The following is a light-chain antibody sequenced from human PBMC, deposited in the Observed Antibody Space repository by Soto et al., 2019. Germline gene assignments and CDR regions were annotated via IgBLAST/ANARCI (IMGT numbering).Light chain of an antibody. J-gene: IGLJ2*01. Sequence: QAVVTQPPSVSGAPGQRVIISCTGSSSNIGAGYDVHWYQQLPGTAPKLLIYGNSNRPSGLPDRFSGSKSGTSASLAITGLQAEDEADYYCQSYDSSLSGSVFGGGTNLTVL. V-gene: IGLV1-40*01. CDR1: SSNIGAGYD. CDR2: GNS. CDR3: QSYDSSLSGSV.